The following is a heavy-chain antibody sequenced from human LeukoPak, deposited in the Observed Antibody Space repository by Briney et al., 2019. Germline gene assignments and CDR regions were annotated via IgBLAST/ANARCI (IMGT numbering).Heavy chain of an antibody. J-gene: IGHJ4*02. CDR3: ARGTEKYYDFWSGYYFGTSFDY. Sequence: SSETLSLTCTVSGGSISSYYWSWIRQPAGKGLEWIGRIYTSGSTNYNPSLKSRVTMSVDTSKNQFSLKLSSVTAADTAVYYCARGTEKYYDFWSGYYFGTSFDYWGQGTLVTVSS. CDR2: IYTSGST. CDR1: GGSISSYY. V-gene: IGHV4-4*07. D-gene: IGHD3-3*01.